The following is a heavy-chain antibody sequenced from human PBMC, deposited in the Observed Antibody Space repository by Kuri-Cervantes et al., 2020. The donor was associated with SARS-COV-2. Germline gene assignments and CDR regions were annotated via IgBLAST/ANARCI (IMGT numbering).Heavy chain of an antibody. V-gene: IGHV3-21*04. D-gene: IGHD6-13*01. CDR2: ISSTSSYI. CDR3: AKSMSIAAPASDY. J-gene: IGHJ4*02. CDR1: GFTFSSYS. Sequence: GGSLRLSCAASGFTFSSYSINWVRQAPGKGLEWVSSISSTSSYIYYADSVKGRFTISRDNSKNTLYLQMNSLRADDTAVYYCAKSMSIAAPASDYWGQGTLVTVSS.